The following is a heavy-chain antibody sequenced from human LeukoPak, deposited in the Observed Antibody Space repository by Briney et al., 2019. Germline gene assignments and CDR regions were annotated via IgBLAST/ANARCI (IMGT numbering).Heavy chain of an antibody. D-gene: IGHD5-12*01. J-gene: IGHJ4*02. V-gene: IGHV3-33*01. CDR1: GFTSSSYG. CDR3: ARGSGYSGYDAVDY. CDR2: IWYDGSNK. Sequence: GRSLRLSCAASGFTSSSYGMHWVRQAPGKGLEWVAVIWYDGSNKYYADSVKGRFTISRDNSKNTLYLQMNSLRAEDTAVYYCARGSGYSGYDAVDYWGQGTLVTVSS.